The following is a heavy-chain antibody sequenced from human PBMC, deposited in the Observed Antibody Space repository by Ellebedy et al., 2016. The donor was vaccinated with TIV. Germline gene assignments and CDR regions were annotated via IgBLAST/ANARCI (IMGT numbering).Heavy chain of an antibody. Sequence: ASVKVSCKPAGYTFTAFYLHWVRQAPGQGREWMGWINPDSGSTNFAQRFKGRVTMTRDTSGNTAYMELSRLESGDTAVYYCSRVRRGSIGMDVWGQGTTVTVS. CDR3: SRVRRGSIGMDV. D-gene: IGHD3-10*01. CDR2: INPDSGST. J-gene: IGHJ6*02. CDR1: GYTFTAFY. V-gene: IGHV1-2*02.